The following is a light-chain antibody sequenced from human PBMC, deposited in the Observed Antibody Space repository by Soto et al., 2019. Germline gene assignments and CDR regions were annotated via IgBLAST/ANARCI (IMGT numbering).Light chain of an antibody. CDR3: QQYNNWPPWT. Sequence: EIVMTQSPATLSVSPGGRATLSCRASQSISDTLAWYQQKPGQAPRLLIHGASTRATGFPARFSGSGSGTEFTLTISSLQSEDFAVYYCQQYNNWPPWTFAQGTKGDIK. CDR2: GAS. CDR1: QSISDT. V-gene: IGKV3-15*01. J-gene: IGKJ1*01.